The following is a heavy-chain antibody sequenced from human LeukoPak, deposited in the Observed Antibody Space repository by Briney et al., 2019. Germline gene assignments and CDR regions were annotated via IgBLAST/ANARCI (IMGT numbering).Heavy chain of an antibody. J-gene: IGHJ3*01. CDR1: GGSISSYY. V-gene: IGHV4-59*01. CDR3: ARDRGYSGSGLDY. D-gene: IGHD5-12*01. Sequence: SETLSLTCTVSGGSISSYYWSWIRQPPGKGLEWIGYIYYSGSTNYNPSLKSRVTISVDTSKNQFSLKLSSVTAADTAVYYCARDRGYSGSGLDYWGQGTMVTVSS. CDR2: IYYSGST.